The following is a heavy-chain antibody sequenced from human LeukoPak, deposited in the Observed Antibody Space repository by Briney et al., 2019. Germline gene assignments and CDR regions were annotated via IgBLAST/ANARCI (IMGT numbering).Heavy chain of an antibody. J-gene: IGHJ4*02. CDR2: IYYSGST. CDR3: ASVLLWFGELLTFDY. V-gene: IGHV4-39*07. CDR1: GGSISSSSYY. Sequence: SETLSLTCTVSGGSISSSSYYWGWIRQPPGKGLEWIGSIYYSGSTYYNPSLKSRVTISVDTSKNQFSLKLSSVTAADTAVYYCASVLLWFGELLTFDYWGQGTLVTVSS. D-gene: IGHD3-10*01.